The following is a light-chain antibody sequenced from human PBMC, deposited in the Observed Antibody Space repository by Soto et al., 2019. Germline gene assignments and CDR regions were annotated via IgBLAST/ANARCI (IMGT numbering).Light chain of an antibody. CDR3: HQENSFPLT. V-gene: IGKV1-12*01. J-gene: IGKJ4*01. CDR2: PAS. Sequence: DIQMTQSPSPVSASVGDRVTITCRASQAIGYWLAWYRQKPGKAPKLLIYPASNLQSGVPSRFSGSGSGTDFTLTISSLQPEDFAIYYCHQENSFPLTFGGGTKVEIK. CDR1: QAIGYW.